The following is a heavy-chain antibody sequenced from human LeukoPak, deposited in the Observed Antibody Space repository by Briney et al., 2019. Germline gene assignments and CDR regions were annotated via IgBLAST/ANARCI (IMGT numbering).Heavy chain of an antibody. CDR1: GFTFSSYA. J-gene: IGHJ3*02. CDR3: ARDNWNDVEGACDI. V-gene: IGHV3-23*01. Sequence: GGSLRLSCAASGFTFSSYAMSWVRQAPGKGLEWVSGMTSSGGNTFYADSVKGRFTMSRDNSENTLYLQMNSLRAEDTAIYYCARDNWNDVEGACDIWGQGTVVTVSS. D-gene: IGHD1-20*01. CDR2: MTSSGGNT.